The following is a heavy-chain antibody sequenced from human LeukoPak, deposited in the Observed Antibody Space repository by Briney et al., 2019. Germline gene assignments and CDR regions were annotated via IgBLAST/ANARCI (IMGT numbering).Heavy chain of an antibody. J-gene: IGHJ3*02. V-gene: IGHV1-69*13. CDR1: GGTFSSYA. Sequence: GASVKVSCKASGGTFSSYAISWVRQAPGQGLEWMGRIIPIFGTANYAQKFQGRVTITADESTSTAYMELSSLRSEDTAVYYCARAYCSSTSCYPGDAFDIWGQGTMVTVSS. CDR2: IIPIFGTA. CDR3: ARAYCSSTSCYPGDAFDI. D-gene: IGHD2-2*01.